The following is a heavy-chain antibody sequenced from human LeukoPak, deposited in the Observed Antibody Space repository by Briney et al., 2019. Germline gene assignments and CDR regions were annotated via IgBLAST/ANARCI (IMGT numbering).Heavy chain of an antibody. D-gene: IGHD3-9*01. Sequence: GGSLRLSCADSGLTLDDYAMDWVRQAPGKGLEWVSGISWRRGSIGYADSVKGRLTISRDNAKNSLYLQMNSLRAEDTALYYCAKDDYDILTGSGGFDYWGQGTLVTVSS. CDR2: ISWRRGSI. V-gene: IGHV3-9*01. CDR3: AKDDYDILTGSGGFDY. J-gene: IGHJ4*02. CDR1: GLTLDDYA.